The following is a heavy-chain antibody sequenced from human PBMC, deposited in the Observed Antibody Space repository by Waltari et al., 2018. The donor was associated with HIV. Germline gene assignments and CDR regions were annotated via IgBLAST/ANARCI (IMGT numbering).Heavy chain of an antibody. CDR2: IYYSGST. V-gene: IGHV4-31*03. D-gene: IGHD3-10*01. CDR3: ARGPVRGAIDF. Sequence: QVKLQESGPGLVKPSETLSLTCSVSGGTIRTAGYFWSWVRQSPARALEWIGYIYYSGSTYYNPSLKSRLTISSDSSNNHFSLKLNSVTAADTAVYYCARGPVRGAIDFWGQGAQVIVSS. CDR1: GGTIRTAGYF. J-gene: IGHJ4*02.